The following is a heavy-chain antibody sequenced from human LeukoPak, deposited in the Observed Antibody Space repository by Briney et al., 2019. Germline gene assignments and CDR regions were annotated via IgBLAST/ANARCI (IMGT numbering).Heavy chain of an antibody. CDR2: ISSSGSTM. V-gene: IGHV3-11*04. CDR1: GFTFSNYY. CDR3: ARPYSSGWDNWFDP. Sequence: GGSLRLSCAASGFTFSNYYMTWIRQAPGKGLEWVSYISSSGSTMYYADSVEGRFTISRDNAKNSLYLQMNSLRAEDTAVYYCARPYSSGWDNWFDPWGQGTLVTVSS. J-gene: IGHJ5*02. D-gene: IGHD6-19*01.